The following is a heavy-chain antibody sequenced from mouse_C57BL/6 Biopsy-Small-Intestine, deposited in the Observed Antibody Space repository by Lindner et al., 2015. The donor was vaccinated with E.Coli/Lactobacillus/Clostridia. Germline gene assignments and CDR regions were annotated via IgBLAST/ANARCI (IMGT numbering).Heavy chain of an antibody. D-gene: IGHD4-1*01. CDR1: GYTFTDYN. V-gene: IGHV1-22*01. CDR2: INPNNGGT. CDR3: ASLTGTKGYFDY. J-gene: IGHJ2*01. Sequence: VQLQESGPELVKPGASVGMSCKASGYTFTDYNMHWVKQSHGKSLEWIGYINPNNGGTTYNQKFKGKATLTVNKSSSTAYMELRSLTSEDSAVYYCASLTGTKGYFDYWGQGTTLTVSS.